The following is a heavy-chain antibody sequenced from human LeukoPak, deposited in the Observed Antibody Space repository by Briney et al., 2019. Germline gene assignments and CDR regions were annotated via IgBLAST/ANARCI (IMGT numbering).Heavy chain of an antibody. CDR3: ARVFYDSSGYYQVYYFDY. V-gene: IGHV1-18*01. J-gene: IGHJ4*02. Sequence: ASVKVSCKASGYTFTSYGISWVRQAPGQGLEWMGWISAYNGNTNYAQKLQGRVTMTTDTSPSTAYMELRSLRSDDTAVYYCARVFYDSSGYYQVYYFDYWGQGTLVTVSS. CDR2: ISAYNGNT. CDR1: GYTFTSYG. D-gene: IGHD3-22*01.